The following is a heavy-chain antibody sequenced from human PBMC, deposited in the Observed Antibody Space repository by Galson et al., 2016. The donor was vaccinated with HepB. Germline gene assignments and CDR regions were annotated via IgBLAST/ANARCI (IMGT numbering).Heavy chain of an antibody. J-gene: IGHJ3*01. CDR2: TNVSNGDT. V-gene: IGHV1-18*01. Sequence: SVKVSCKGSGYTFTSYGISWVRQAPGQGLEWMGWTNVSNGDTNYAQKLQGRVTMTTDTSTNPAYMEMRSLRADDTAVDYCASDPEYEILTCYRRAQSFDVWGQGTMVTVSS. CDR3: ASDPEYEILTCYRRAQSFDV. CDR1: GYTFTSYG. D-gene: IGHD3-9*01.